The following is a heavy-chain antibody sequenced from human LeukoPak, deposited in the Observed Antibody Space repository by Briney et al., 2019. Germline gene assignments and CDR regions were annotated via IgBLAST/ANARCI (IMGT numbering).Heavy chain of an antibody. CDR2: ISYDGSNK. CDR3: ARDGCSSTSCYVPPPY. D-gene: IGHD2-2*01. Sequence: GGSLRLSCAASGFTSSSYAMHWVRQAPGKGLEWVAVISYDGSNKYYADSVKGRFTISRDNSKNTLYLQMNSLRAEDTAVYYCARDGCSSTSCYVPPPYWGQGTLVTVSS. CDR1: GFTSSSYA. V-gene: IGHV3-30*04. J-gene: IGHJ4*02.